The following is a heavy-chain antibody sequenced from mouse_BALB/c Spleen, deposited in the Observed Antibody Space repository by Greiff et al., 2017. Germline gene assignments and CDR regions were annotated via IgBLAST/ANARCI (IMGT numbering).Heavy chain of an antibody. CDR1: GYTFTSYW. CDR3: ASLGANMDY. J-gene: IGHJ4*01. V-gene: IGHV1S41*01. CDR2: IAPGSGST. Sequence: DLVKPGASVKLSCKASGYTFTSYWINWIKQRPGQGLEWIGRIAPGSGSTYYNEMFKGKATLTVDTSSSTAYIQLSSLSSEDSAVYFCASLGANMDYWGQGTSVTVSS. D-gene: IGHD4-1*01.